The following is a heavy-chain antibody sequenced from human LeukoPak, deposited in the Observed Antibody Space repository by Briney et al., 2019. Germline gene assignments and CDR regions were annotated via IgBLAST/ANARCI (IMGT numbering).Heavy chain of an antibody. V-gene: IGHV3-21*01. CDR3: ARDHFEYSSSSGWFDP. J-gene: IGHJ5*02. D-gene: IGHD6-6*01. CDR2: ISSSSSYI. CDR1: GFTFSSYS. Sequence: PGGSLRLSCAASGFTFSSYSMNWVRQAPGKGLEWVSSISSSSSYIYYADSVKGRFTISRDNAKNSLYLQMNSLRAEDTAVYYCARDHFEYSSSSGWFDPWGQGTLVTVSS.